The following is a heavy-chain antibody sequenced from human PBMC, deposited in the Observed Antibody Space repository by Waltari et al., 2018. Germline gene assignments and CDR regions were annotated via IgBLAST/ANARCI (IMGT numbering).Heavy chain of an antibody. D-gene: IGHD2-2*01. CDR2: INHSGST. Sequence: QVQLQQWGAGLLKPSETLSLTCAVYGGYFSGYYWSWNSPTTGQGLAWIGEINHSGSTNYNPSLKSRVTISVDTSKNQFSLKLSSVTAADTAVYYCARDHSYGDQLQPEPILSYWGQGTLVTVSS. V-gene: IGHV4-34*01. J-gene: IGHJ4*02. CDR3: ARDHSYGDQLQPEPILSY. CDR1: GGYFSGYY.